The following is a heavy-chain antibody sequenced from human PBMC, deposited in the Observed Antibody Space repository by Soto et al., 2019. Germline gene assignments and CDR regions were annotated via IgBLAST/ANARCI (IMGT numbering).Heavy chain of an antibody. CDR3: AKDMYYDFWSGYPRWRYGMDV. D-gene: IGHD3-3*01. CDR2: ISYDGSNK. V-gene: IGHV3-30*18. CDR1: GFTFSSYG. J-gene: IGHJ6*02. Sequence: PGGSLRLSCAASGFTFSSYGMHWVRQAPGKWLEWVAVISYDGSNKYYADSVKGRFTISRDNSKNTLYLQMNSLRAEDTAVYYCAKDMYYDFWSGYPRWRYGMDVWGQGXTVTVYS.